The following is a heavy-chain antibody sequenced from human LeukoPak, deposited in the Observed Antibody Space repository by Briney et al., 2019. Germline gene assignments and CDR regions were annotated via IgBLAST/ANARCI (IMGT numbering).Heavy chain of an antibody. J-gene: IGHJ6*02. CDR1: GYTFTSYY. CDR3: ARANPHHYYDSGGYGMDV. V-gene: IGHV1-46*01. CDR2: INPSGGST. Sequence: ASVKVSCTASGYTFTSYYMHWVRQAPGQGLEWMGIINPSGGSTSYAQKFQGRVTISVDTSKNQFSLKLSSVTAADTAVYYCARANPHHYYDSGGYGMDVWGQGTTVTVSS. D-gene: IGHD3-22*01.